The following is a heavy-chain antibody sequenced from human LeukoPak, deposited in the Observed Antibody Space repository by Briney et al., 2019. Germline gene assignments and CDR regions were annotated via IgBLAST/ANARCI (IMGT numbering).Heavy chain of an antibody. J-gene: IGHJ4*02. CDR1: GFTFSDYY. CDR2: ISSSGSTI. CDR3: AKVRTGSGGYTYGVDY. D-gene: IGHD5-18*01. Sequence: PGGSLRLSCAASGFTFSDYYMSWIRQAPGKGLEWVSYISSSGSTIYYADSVKGRFTISRDNAKNSLYLQINSLRAEDTAVFYCAKVRTGSGGYTYGVDYWGQGTLVTVSS. V-gene: IGHV3-11*01.